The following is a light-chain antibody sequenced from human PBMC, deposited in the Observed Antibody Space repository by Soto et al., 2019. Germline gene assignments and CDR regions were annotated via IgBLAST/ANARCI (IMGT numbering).Light chain of an antibody. V-gene: IGKV3-20*01. J-gene: IGKJ2*01. CDR3: QQYGGSPPFT. Sequence: EIVLTQSPGTLSLSPGERATLSCRARQSVSSSYLAWYQQKPGQAPRLLIYGASSRATGIPDRFSGSGSGTDFTLTISRLEPEDFALYYCQQYGGSPPFTFGQGTKVDIK. CDR1: QSVSSSY. CDR2: GAS.